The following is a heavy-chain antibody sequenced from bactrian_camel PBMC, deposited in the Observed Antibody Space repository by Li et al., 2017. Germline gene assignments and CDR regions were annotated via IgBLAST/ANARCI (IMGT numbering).Heavy chain of an antibody. V-gene: IGHV3S40*01. CDR3: AEGRGSRGEHCYSLNY. J-gene: IGHJ4*01. D-gene: IGHD6*01. CDR1: GYTGSINY. Sequence: QLVESGGGSVQAGGSLRLSCAASGYTGSINYMAWFRQAPGNEREGITFIYTGDGRTAYRNSVKGRFTISQDSARNTVYLQMNNLQPEDTATYYCAEGRGSRGEHCYSLNYWGQGTQVTVS. CDR2: IYTGDGRT.